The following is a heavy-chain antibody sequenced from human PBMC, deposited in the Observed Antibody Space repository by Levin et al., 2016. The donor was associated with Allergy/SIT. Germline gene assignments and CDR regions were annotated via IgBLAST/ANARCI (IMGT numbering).Heavy chain of an antibody. CDR1: GFTFSSYT. Sequence: GESLKISCAASGFTFSSYTMQWVRQVPGKGLEWVANIKQDGSDQFYVDSVKGRFTISRDNAKNSLYLQMDSLGAADTAVYYCARPLFESSGYWAYWGQGALVTVSS. J-gene: IGHJ4*02. CDR3: ARPLFESSGYWAY. V-gene: IGHV3-7*01. CDR2: IKQDGSDQ. D-gene: IGHD3-22*01.